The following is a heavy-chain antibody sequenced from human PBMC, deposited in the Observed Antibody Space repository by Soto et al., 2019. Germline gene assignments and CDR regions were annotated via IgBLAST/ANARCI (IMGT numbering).Heavy chain of an antibody. CDR1: EFTFDKYY. CDR2: IKPDGSEQ. CDR3: ARGNWNYYYGFDV. D-gene: IGHD1-20*01. Sequence: EVQLVESGGGLVQPGGSLRLSCAASEFTFDKYYMTWVGQAQGKGPEWVANIKPDGSEQYYVDSVKGRFTISRDNANNSLYLQMNSLRAEDTAVYFCARGNWNYYYGFDVWGQGTTVTVSS. J-gene: IGHJ6*02. V-gene: IGHV3-7*01.